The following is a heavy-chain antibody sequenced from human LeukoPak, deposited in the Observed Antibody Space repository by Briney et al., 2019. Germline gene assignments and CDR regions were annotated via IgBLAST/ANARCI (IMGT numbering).Heavy chain of an antibody. D-gene: IGHD4-23*01. CDR2: INHSGST. CDR1: GGSFSGYY. J-gene: IGHJ6*03. V-gene: IGHV4-34*01. CDR3: ARREPHGDYGGKIRYYYYMDV. Sequence: PSETLSLTCAVYGGSFSGYYWSWIRQPQGKGLEWSGEINHSGSTNYNPSLKSRVTISVDTSKNQFSLKLSSLTAADTAMYYCARREPHGDYGGKIRYYYYMDVWGKGTTITISS.